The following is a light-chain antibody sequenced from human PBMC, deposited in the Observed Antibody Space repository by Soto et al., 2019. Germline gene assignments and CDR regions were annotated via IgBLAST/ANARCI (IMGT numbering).Light chain of an antibody. V-gene: IGLV2-18*02. J-gene: IGLJ1*01. CDR2: DVT. CDR3: SSFTTSSTYV. CDR1: SSDVGSNNR. Sequence: QSVLTQPPSVSGSPGQSVAISCSGSSSDVGSNNRVSWYQQSPGTAPKLMIYDVTNRPSGVPDRFSGSKSGNPASLTISGLQAEDEAYYYCSSFTTSSTYVFGPVTKLTVL.